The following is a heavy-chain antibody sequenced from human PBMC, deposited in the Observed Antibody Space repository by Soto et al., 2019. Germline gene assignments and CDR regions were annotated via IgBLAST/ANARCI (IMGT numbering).Heavy chain of an antibody. J-gene: IGHJ3*02. CDR1: GGTFSSYA. CDR3: ARGEGPITMTVVAVGAFDI. Sequence: GASVKVSCKASGGTFSSYAISWVRQAPGQGLEWMGGIIPIFGTANYAQKFQGRVTITADESTSTAYMELSSLRSEDTAVYYCARGEGPITMTVVAVGAFDIWGQGTMVTVSS. V-gene: IGHV1-69*13. CDR2: IIPIFGTA. D-gene: IGHD3-22*01.